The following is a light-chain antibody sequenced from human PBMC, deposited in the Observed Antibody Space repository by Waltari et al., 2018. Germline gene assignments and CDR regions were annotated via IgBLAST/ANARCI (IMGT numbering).Light chain of an antibody. Sequence: DIVMTQSPDSLTASLGERATINCKSSRNILYSSNNKNHLAWYQQKPGQPPKLLIYWSSTRESGVPDRFSCSGSGTDFTLTISSLQPEDVAVYYCQQYYTTPPYTFGQGTKLEIK. J-gene: IGKJ2*01. CDR2: WSS. CDR3: QQYYTTPPYT. CDR1: RNILYSSNNKNH. V-gene: IGKV4-1*01.